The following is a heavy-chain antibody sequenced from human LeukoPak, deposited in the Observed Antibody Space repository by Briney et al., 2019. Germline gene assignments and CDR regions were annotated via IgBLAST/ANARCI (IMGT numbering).Heavy chain of an antibody. V-gene: IGHV5-51*01. D-gene: IGHD2-2*02. CDR2: IYPCDSDT. J-gene: IGHJ1*01. CDR1: GYSFTSYW. Sequence: GESLKISCKGSGYSFTSYWIAWVRQMPGKGLEWMGIIYPCDSDTRYSPSFQGQVTISADNSISTAYLQWSSLKASDTAMYYCARPGRRYCSSTSCYIGEYFQHWGQGTLVTVSS. CDR3: ARPGRRYCSSTSCYIGEYFQH.